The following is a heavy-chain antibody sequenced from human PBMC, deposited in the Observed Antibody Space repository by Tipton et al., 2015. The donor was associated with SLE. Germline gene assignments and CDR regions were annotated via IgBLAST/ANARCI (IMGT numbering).Heavy chain of an antibody. D-gene: IGHD6-13*01. CDR2: IYYSGST. V-gene: IGHV4-39*07. J-gene: IGHJ4*02. CDR3: ASPYSIDHYFDY. CDR1: GGSISSSSYY. Sequence: GLVKPSETLSLTCTVSGGSISSSSYYWGWIRQPPGKGLEWIGSIYYSGSTYYNPSLKSRVTISVDTSKNQFSLKLSSVTAADTAVYYRASPYSIDHYFDYWGQGTLVTVSS.